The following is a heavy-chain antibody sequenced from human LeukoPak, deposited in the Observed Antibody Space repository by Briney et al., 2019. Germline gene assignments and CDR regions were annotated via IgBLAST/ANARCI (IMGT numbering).Heavy chain of an antibody. J-gene: IGHJ6*03. D-gene: IGHD3-16*02. V-gene: IGHV3-30*02. Sequence: GGSLRLSCVGSTFTFSDYGMHWVRQAPGKGLEWVAFIRNDGAKTFYADSAKGRFTISRDNSRNTLYLQMNSLTAEDTAVFYCAKDGVILAPGVYWYMDVWGRGTTVTVSS. CDR1: TFTFSDYG. CDR2: IRNDGAKT. CDR3: AKDGVILAPGVYWYMDV.